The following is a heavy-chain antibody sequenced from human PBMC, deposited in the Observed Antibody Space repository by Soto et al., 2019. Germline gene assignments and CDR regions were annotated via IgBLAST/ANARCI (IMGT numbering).Heavy chain of an antibody. Sequence: SETLSLTCIVSGGSISSYYWSWIRQPPGKGLEWIGYIYDSGSTHYNPSLKSRVTISGDTSKNQFSLKLRSVTAADTAGYYCARHRRTALYCSSGTCSYFDYWGQGTLVTVSS. CDR1: GGSISSYY. CDR2: IYDSGST. J-gene: IGHJ4*02. D-gene: IGHD2-15*01. V-gene: IGHV4-59*08. CDR3: ARHRRTALYCSSGTCSYFDY.